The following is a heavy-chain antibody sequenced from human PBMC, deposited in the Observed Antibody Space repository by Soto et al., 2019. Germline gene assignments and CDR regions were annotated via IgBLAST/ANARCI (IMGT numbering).Heavy chain of an antibody. CDR2: ISYDGSNK. Sequence: PVGSLRLSCAASGFTFSNYGMHGVRQAPGKGLEWVAVISYDGSNKYYADSVKGRFTISRDNSKNTLYLQMNSLRAEDTAVYYCVKDREVRRYYYYGMDVWGQGTTVTVSS. V-gene: IGHV3-30*18. J-gene: IGHJ6*02. CDR3: VKDREVRRYYYYGMDV. CDR1: GFTFSNYG.